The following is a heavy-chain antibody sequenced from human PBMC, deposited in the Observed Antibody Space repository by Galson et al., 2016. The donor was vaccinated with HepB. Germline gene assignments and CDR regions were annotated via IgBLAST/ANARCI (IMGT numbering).Heavy chain of an antibody. J-gene: IGHJ4*02. CDR1: GDSVNKSEYA. Sequence: TLSLTCAVSGDSVNKSEYAWSWIRQPPGKGLQWIGYIYSSGSSYYNPSLKSRVTISADWSKNQFSLNLTSVTAADTAVYYCARWGIRAMVWGRGTLAAVSS. D-gene: IGHD3-16*01. CDR2: IYSSGSS. CDR3: ARWGIRAMV. V-gene: IGHV4-30-2*01.